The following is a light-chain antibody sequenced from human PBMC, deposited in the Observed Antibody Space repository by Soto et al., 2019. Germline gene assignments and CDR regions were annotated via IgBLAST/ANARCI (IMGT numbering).Light chain of an antibody. J-gene: IGKJ1*01. Sequence: EIVMTQSTVTVSVSPGEGAGLSCRAGQSLSGNLAWYQQRPGQAPRLLIHGASTRATGVPDRSSGSASGTEFILTITSLQSEDFAFYYCQQYNDWPWTFGQGTKVDIK. CDR2: GAS. CDR1: QSLSGN. CDR3: QQYNDWPWT. V-gene: IGKV3-15*01.